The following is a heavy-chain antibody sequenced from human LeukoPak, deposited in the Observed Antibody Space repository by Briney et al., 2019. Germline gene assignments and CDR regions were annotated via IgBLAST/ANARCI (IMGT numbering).Heavy chain of an antibody. CDR3: AKGGGDIWETTSY. CDR1: GLTFSSYG. V-gene: IGHV3-30*02. Sequence: GGSLRLSCAASGLTFSSYGMHWVRQAPGKGLEWVAFIRYDGSNKYYADSVKGRFTISRDNSKNTLYLQMNSLRAEDTAAYYCAKGGGDIWETTSYWGQGTLVTVSS. J-gene: IGHJ4*02. D-gene: IGHD3-16*02. CDR2: IRYDGSNK.